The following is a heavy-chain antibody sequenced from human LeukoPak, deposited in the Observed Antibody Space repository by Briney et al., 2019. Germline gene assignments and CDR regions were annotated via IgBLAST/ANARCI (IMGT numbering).Heavy chain of an antibody. J-gene: IGHJ6*03. V-gene: IGHV1-69*05. Sequence: ASVKVSCKASGGTFSSYAISWVRQAPGQGLEWMGGIIPIFGTANYAQKFQGRVTITTDESTSTAYMELSSLRSEDTAVYYCASLRIPPSQDYYYYYMDVWGKGTTVTVSS. D-gene: IGHD2-15*01. CDR1: GGTFSSYA. CDR3: ASLRIPPSQDYYYYYMDV. CDR2: IIPIFGTA.